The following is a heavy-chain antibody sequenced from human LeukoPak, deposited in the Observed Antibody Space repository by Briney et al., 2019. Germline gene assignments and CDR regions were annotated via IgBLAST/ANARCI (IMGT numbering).Heavy chain of an antibody. Sequence: SETLSLTCTVSGGSVSSGSYYWSWIRQPPGKGLEWIGYIYYSGSTNYNPSLKSRVTISVDTSKNQFSLKPSSVTAADTAVYYCASLYSTRGGAYYYYGMDVWGQGTTVTVSS. CDR3: ASLYSTRGGAYYYYGMDV. CDR1: GGSVSSGSYY. CDR2: IYYSGST. J-gene: IGHJ6*02. V-gene: IGHV4-61*01. D-gene: IGHD2-21*01.